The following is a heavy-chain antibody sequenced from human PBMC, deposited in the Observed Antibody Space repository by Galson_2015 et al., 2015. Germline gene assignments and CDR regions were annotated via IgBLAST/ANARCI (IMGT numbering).Heavy chain of an antibody. CDR3: AKGDRDGGPYYLDY. CDR2: ITGDGGIA. CDR1: GFTFSSYT. J-gene: IGHJ4*02. D-gene: IGHD5-24*01. V-gene: IGHV3-23*01. Sequence: SLRLSCAGSGFTFSSYTMNWARQASGEGLEWVSAITGDGGIAGYADSVRGRFTISRDNSKNTLYLQMNSLRAEDTAVFYCAKGDRDGGPYYLDYWGQGILVTVSS.